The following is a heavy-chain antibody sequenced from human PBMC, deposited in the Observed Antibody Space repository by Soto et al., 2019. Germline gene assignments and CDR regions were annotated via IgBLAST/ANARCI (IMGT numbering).Heavy chain of an antibody. J-gene: IGHJ4*02. V-gene: IGHV2-5*01. D-gene: IGHD3-10*01. CDR2: IHWNEDK. CDR1: GFSLSTSGEG. CDR3: AHRRGYGSGNFDFDF. Sequence: QITLKESGPTLVKPTQTLTLTFTFSGFSLSTSGEGGGWIRQSPGKALVWVARIHWNEDKPYGPSLESRLTITKDTSKNQVALTMTNMDPVDTATYFCAHRRGYGSGNFDFDFRGQGTLVTVST.